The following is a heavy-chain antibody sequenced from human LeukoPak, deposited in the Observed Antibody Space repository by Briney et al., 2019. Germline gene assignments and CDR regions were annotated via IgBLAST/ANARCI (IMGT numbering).Heavy chain of an antibody. CDR2: IKDDGNEQ. V-gene: IGHV3-7*01. CDR3: VKGDSE. D-gene: IGHD1-26*01. J-gene: IGHJ4*02. Sequence: TGGSLRLSCAASGFTFRNFWMNWVRQAPGKRLEWVANIKDDGNEQYYVDAMKGRFTISRDNAKNSLYLHMNSLRVEDTAVYYCVKGDSEWGQGTLVTVSS. CDR1: GFTFRNFW.